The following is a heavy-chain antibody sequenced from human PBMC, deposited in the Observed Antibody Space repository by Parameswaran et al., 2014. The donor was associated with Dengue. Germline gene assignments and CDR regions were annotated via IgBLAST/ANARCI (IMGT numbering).Heavy chain of an antibody. CDR2: INPSGGST. D-gene: IGHD3-22*01. CDR3: ARDYDSSDEGDY. J-gene: IGHJ4*02. V-gene: IGHV1-46*01. Sequence: WVRQAPGQGLEWMGIINPSGGSTSYAQKFQGRVTMTRDTSTSTVYMELSSLRSEDTAVYYCARDYDSSDEGDYWGQGTLVTVSS.